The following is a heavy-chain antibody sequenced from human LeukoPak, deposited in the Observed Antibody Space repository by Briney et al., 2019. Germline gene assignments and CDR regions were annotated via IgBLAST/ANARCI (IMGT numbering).Heavy chain of an antibody. V-gene: IGHV3-21*01. CDR3: ARDRGYSYGYLYYFDY. D-gene: IGHD5-18*01. CDR2: ISSSSSYI. J-gene: IGHJ4*02. CDR1: GFTFSSYS. Sequence: GGSLRPSCAASGFTFSSYSMNWVRQAPGKGLEWDSSISSSSSYIYYADSVKGRFTISRDNAKNSLYLQMNSLRAEDTAVYYCARDRGYSYGYLYYFDYWGQGTLVTVSS.